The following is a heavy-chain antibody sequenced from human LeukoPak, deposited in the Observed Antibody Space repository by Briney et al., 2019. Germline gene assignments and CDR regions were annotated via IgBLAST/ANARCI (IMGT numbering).Heavy chain of an antibody. CDR1: GFTFSSYA. V-gene: IGHV3-30-3*01. CDR3: AREGRYQLLSCFDY. J-gene: IGHJ4*02. Sequence: PGGSLRLSCAASGFTFSSYAMHWVRQAPGKGLEWVAVISYDGSNKYYADSVKGRFTISRDNSKNTLYLQMNSLRAEDTAVYYCAREGRYQLLSCFDYWGQGTLVTVSS. CDR2: ISYDGSNK. D-gene: IGHD2-2*01.